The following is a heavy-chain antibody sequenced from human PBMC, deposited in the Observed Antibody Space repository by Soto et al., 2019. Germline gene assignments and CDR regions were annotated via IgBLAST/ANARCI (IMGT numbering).Heavy chain of an antibody. CDR1: GFTFSSYA. D-gene: IGHD6-13*01. V-gene: IGHV3-23*01. CDR3: ARDSRQQLVLGY. CDR2: ISGSGGST. J-gene: IGHJ4*02. Sequence: GGSLRLSCAASGFTFSSYAMSWVRQASGKGLEWVSAISGSGGSTYYADSVKGRFTISRDNSKNTLYLQMNSLRAEDTAVYYCARDSRQQLVLGYWGQGTLVTVSS.